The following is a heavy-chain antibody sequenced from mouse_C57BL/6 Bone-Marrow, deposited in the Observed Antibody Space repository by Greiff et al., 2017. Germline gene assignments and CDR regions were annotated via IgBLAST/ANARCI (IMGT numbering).Heavy chain of an antibody. D-gene: IGHD2-5*01. J-gene: IGHJ3*01. CDR2: LYPRSGNT. CDR3: ARPLRYSKAWFAY. Sequence: QVQLKESGAELARPGASVKLSCKASGYTFTSYGISWVKQRTGQGLEWIGELYPRSGNTYYNEKFKGKATLTADKSSSTAYMELRSLTSEDSAVYFCARPLRYSKAWFAYWGQGTLVTVSA. V-gene: IGHV1-81*01. CDR1: GYTFTSYG.